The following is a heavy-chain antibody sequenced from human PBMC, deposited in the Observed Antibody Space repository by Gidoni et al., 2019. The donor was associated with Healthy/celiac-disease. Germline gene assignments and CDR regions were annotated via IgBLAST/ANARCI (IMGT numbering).Heavy chain of an antibody. V-gene: IGHV4-34*01. CDR3: ASSDDSNKGKFDY. J-gene: IGHJ4*02. CDR1: GGSFSGYY. Sequence: QVQLQQWGAGLLKPSETLSLTCAVYGGSFSGYYWRWIRQPPGKGLEWIGEINHSGSTNYNPSLKSRVTISVDTSKNQVSLKLSSVTAADTAVYYCASSDDSNKGKFDYWGQGTLVTVSS. D-gene: IGHD3-22*01. CDR2: INHSGST.